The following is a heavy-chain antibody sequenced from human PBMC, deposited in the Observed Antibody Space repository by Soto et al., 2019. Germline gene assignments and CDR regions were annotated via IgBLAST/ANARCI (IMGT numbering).Heavy chain of an antibody. Sequence: QVQLVQSGAEVKKPGASVKVSCKASDDTFTNDPISWVRQAPGQGLEWMGWISAYNGNTDYAQKVQGRITLTTDTSTSTAFMELRSLTSDDTAVYYCARGKLVRRTSALGYWGPGTLVTVSS. D-gene: IGHD2-8*01. CDR1: DDTFTNDP. CDR3: ARGKLVRRTSALGY. CDR2: ISAYNGNT. V-gene: IGHV1-18*04. J-gene: IGHJ4*02.